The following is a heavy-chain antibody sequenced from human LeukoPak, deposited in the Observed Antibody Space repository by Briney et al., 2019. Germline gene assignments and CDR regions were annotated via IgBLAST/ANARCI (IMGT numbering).Heavy chain of an antibody. CDR1: GGTFSNYA. CDR2: IIPIFGAA. V-gene: IGHV1-69*05. D-gene: IGHD2-8*01. J-gene: IGHJ2*01. Sequence: SVKVSCKASGGTFSNYAISWVRQAPGQGLEWMGGIIPIFGAANYAQKFQGRVTITTDESPSTAYMELSSLRSEDTAVYYCARDNGSQGPGWYFDLWGCGTLVTVSS. CDR3: ARDNGSQGPGWYFDL.